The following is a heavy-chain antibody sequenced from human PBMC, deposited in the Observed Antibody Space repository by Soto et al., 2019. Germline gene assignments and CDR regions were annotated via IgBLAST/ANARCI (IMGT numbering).Heavy chain of an antibody. CDR2: ISYDGSNK. V-gene: IGHV3-30*18. CDR3: AKNAVGLWLGEYMDV. D-gene: IGHD3-10*01. J-gene: IGHJ6*03. CDR1: GFTFSSYG. Sequence: QVQLVESGGGVVQPGRSLRLSCAASGFTFSSYGMHWVRQAPGKWLEWVAVISYDGSNKYYADSVKGRFTISRDNSKNALDLQMNSLGAEDTAVYYGAKNAVGLWLGEYMDVWGQGTKVTVSS.